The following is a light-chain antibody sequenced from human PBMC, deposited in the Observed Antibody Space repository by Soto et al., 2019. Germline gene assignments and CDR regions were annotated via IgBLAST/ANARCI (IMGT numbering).Light chain of an antibody. CDR1: QSISSW. J-gene: IGKJ1*01. V-gene: IGKV1-5*01. Sequence: DIQMTQSPSTLSASVGDRVTITCRASQSISSWLAWYQQKPGKAPKLLIYDASSLESGGPSRFSGSGSGTEFTLTISSLQPDDFATYDCQQYNSYSQTFGHGTKVEIK. CDR3: QQYNSYSQT. CDR2: DAS.